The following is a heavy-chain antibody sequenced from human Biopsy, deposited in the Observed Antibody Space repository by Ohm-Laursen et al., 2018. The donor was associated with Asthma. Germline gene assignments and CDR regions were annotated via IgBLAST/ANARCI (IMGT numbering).Heavy chain of an antibody. D-gene: IGHD5-12*01. J-gene: IGHJ4*01. CDR2: INTNSGTP. Sequence: ASVKVSCKASGYTFNSVAVMWVRQAPGQGLEWMGWINTNSGTPTYVQGFSGRFVFSLDPSVTTAYLQIDSLRSEDTGIYYCTRAGSTFVADYWGQGTLVTVSS. V-gene: IGHV7-4-1*01. CDR3: TRAGSTFVADY. CDR1: GYTFNSVA.